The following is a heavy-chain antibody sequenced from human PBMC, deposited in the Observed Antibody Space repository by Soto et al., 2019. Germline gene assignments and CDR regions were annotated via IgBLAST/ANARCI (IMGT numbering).Heavy chain of an antibody. V-gene: IGHV3-23*01. CDR1: GFTFSSYA. Sequence: VSLRLSFAASGFTFSSYAMSWVRQAPGKGLEWVSAISGSGGSTYYADSVKGRFTISRDNSKNTLYLQMNSLRAEDTAVYYCAIPTPSAEYFQHWGQGTLVTVSS. CDR2: ISGSGGST. CDR3: AIPTPSAEYFQH. J-gene: IGHJ1*01.